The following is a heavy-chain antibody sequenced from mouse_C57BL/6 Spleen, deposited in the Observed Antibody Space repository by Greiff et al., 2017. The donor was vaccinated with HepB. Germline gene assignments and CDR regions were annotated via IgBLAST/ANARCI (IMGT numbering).Heavy chain of an antibody. J-gene: IGHJ2*01. Sequence: VQLQQSGPELVKPGASVKISCKASGYAFSSSWMNWVKQRPGKGLEWIGRIYPGDGDTNYNGKVKGKATLSADKSSSTAYMQLSSLTSADSAVYFCARFYGSSYGDWGQGTTLTVSS. CDR2: IYPGDGDT. D-gene: IGHD1-1*01. CDR3: ARFYGSSYGD. V-gene: IGHV1-82*01. CDR1: GYAFSSSW.